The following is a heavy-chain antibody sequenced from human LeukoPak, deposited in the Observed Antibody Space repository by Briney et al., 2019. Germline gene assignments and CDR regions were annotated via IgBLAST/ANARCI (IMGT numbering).Heavy chain of an antibody. Sequence: SETLSLTCAVYGGSFSGYYWSWIRQPPGKGLEWTGEINNSGSTNYNPSLKSRVTISVDTSKNQFSLKLSSVTAADTAVYYCARGSGYYGSGSYFRTPPRYWGQGTLVTVSS. CDR3: ARGSGYYGSGSYFRTPPRY. V-gene: IGHV4-34*01. D-gene: IGHD3-10*01. CDR1: GGSFSGYY. J-gene: IGHJ4*02. CDR2: INNSGST.